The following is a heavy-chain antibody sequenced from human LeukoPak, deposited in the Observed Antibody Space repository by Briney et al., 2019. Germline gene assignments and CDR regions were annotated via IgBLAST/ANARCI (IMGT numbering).Heavy chain of an antibody. V-gene: IGHV4-61*02. CDR1: GGSLSSGSYY. Sequence: PSETLSLTCTVSGGSLSSGSYYWSWIRQPAGKGLEWIGRIYTSGSTNHNPSLKSRVTISLDTSKNQVSLKLSSVTAADTAVYYCARGHGWGFGHFDYWGQGTLVTVSS. CDR2: IYTSGST. CDR3: ARGHGWGFGHFDY. D-gene: IGHD7-27*01. J-gene: IGHJ4*02.